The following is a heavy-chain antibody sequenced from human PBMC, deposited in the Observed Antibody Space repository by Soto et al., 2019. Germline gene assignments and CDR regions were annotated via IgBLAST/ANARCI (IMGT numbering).Heavy chain of an antibody. J-gene: IGHJ4*02. V-gene: IGHV1-69*13. CDR2: IIPIFGTA. CDR3: AIRESQEMATIVLDY. Sequence: SVKVSCKASGGTFSSYAISWVRQAPGQGLEWMGGIIPIFGTANYAQKFQGRVTITADESTSTAYMELSSLRSEDTAVYYCAIRESQEMATIVLDYWGQGTLVTVSS. D-gene: IGHD5-12*01. CDR1: GGTFSSYA.